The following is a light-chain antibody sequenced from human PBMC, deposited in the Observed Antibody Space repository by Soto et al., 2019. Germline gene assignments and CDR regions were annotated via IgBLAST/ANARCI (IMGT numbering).Light chain of an antibody. CDR1: QTVSTN. CDR3: LQDYGDSWT. Sequence: EIVLTQSPAILSVSTGEGVTLSCGATQTVSTNLAWYQQKPGQAPRLLIYGASTRATGIPARFSGSGSGTEFTLTISSLQPEDFASYYCLQDYGDSWTFGQGTKVDIK. CDR2: GAS. J-gene: IGKJ1*01. V-gene: IGKV3-15*01.